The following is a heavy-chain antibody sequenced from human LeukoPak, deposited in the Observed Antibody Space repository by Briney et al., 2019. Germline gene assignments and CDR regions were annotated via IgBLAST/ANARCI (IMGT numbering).Heavy chain of an antibody. CDR2: IAYDGSKK. Sequence: PGGALRLSCAASGFTVSSYGTHCVRQAPGKGLQSVAAIAYDGSKKYYAFSVKGRFTSSRYNSKKTLYLQMNSLRAEDTAVYDCARDQGVVVHGKYHYYGMDVWGQGTTVTVSS. V-gene: IGHV3-30*03. J-gene: IGHJ6*02. CDR3: ARDQGVVVHGKYHYYGMDV. D-gene: IGHD3-22*01. CDR1: GFTVSSYG.